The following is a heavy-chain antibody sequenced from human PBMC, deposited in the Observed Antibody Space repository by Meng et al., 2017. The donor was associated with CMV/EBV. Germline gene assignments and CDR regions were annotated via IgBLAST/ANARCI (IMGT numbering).Heavy chain of an antibody. Sequence: SETLSLTCTVSGGSISSYYWSWIRQPSGKGLEWIGYIYYSGSTNYNPSLKSRVTISVDTSKNQFSLKLSSVTAADTAVYYCARSRGNNCGGDCYDFDYWGQGTLVTVSS. CDR2: IYYSGST. D-gene: IGHD2-21*01. CDR3: ARSRGNNCGGDCYDFDY. J-gene: IGHJ4*02. V-gene: IGHV4-59*01. CDR1: GGSISSYY.